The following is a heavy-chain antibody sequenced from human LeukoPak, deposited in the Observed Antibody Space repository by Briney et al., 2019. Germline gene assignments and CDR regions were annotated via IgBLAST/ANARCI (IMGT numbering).Heavy chain of an antibody. CDR2: IYTSGST. Sequence: SETLSLTCTASGGSISSYYWSWIRQPPRKGLEWIGYIYTSGSTNYNPSLKSRVTISVDTSKNQFSLKLSSVTAADTAVYYCARCFPYYYYYMDVWGKGTTVTVSS. CDR1: GGSISSYY. CDR3: ARCFPYYYYYMDV. J-gene: IGHJ6*03. V-gene: IGHV4-4*09.